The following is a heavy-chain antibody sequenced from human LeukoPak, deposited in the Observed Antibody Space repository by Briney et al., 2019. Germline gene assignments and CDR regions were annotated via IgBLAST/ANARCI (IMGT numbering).Heavy chain of an antibody. CDR2: ISGSGGST. J-gene: IGHJ4*02. D-gene: IGHD2-21*01. CDR1: GFTFSSYA. CDR3: AKAPEVHITATHSDS. V-gene: IGHV3-23*01. Sequence: GGSLRLSCAASGFTFSSYAMSWVRQAPGKGLEWVSVISGSGGSTYYVDSVKGRFTISRDNSKNTLYLQMNSLRAEDAAVYYCAKAPEVHITATHSDSWGQGTLVTVSS.